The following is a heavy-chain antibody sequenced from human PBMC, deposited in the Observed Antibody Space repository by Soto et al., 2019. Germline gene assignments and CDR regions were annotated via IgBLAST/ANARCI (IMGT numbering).Heavy chain of an antibody. D-gene: IGHD3-22*01. J-gene: IGHJ4*02. CDR1: GYSFISYW. V-gene: IGHV5-51*01. CDR2: IYPGDSET. Sequence: GESLKISCKASGYSFISYWIGWVRQMPGKGLEWMGIIYPGDSETKYSPPFQGQVTMSADKSITTAYLQWSSLKASDTAMYYCARVHSSYDSGGYSRAYDSRGQGTLVTVS. CDR3: ARVHSSYDSGGYSRAYDS.